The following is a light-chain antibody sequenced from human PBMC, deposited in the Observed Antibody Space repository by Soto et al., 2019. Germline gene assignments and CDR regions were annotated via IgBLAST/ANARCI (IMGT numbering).Light chain of an antibody. J-gene: IGKJ2*01. CDR1: QTISSY. CDR2: AAS. Sequence: DIQMTQSPSSLSASVGDRVTITCRASQTISSYLNWYQQKPGKAPKLLIYAASSLQSGVPSRFSGSGSGKDFTLTISSLQPEAFATYYCQQSHSIPYTFGQGTKLEIK. CDR3: QQSHSIPYT. V-gene: IGKV1-39*01.